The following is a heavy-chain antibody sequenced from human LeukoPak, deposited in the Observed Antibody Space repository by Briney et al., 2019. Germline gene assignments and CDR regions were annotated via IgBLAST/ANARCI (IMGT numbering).Heavy chain of an antibody. V-gene: IGHV3-23*01. Sequence: GGSLRLSCAASGFTFSSYAMSWVRQAPGKGLEWVSAISGSGGSTYYADSVKGRFTISRDNSKNTLYLQMNSLRAEDTAVYYCAKDMAIVVVPAAYYFDYWGQGTLVTVSS. CDR1: GFTFSSYA. CDR2: ISGSGGST. D-gene: IGHD2-2*03. CDR3: AKDMAIVVVPAAYYFDY. J-gene: IGHJ4*02.